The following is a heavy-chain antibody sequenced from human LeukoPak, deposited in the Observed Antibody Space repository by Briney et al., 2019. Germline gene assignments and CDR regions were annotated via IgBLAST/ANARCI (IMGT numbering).Heavy chain of an antibody. CDR3: ARDLLYYDSSGGDY. CDR2: ISSSSNYI. D-gene: IGHD3-22*01. CDR1: GFTFSSHS. J-gene: IGHJ4*02. V-gene: IGHV3-21*01. Sequence: GGSLRLSCAASGFTFSSHSIKWGRQAPGKGLEGGASISSSSNYIYYADSVKGRFTISRDNAKNSLYLQMNSLRAEDTAVYYCARDLLYYDSSGGDYWGQGTLVTVSS.